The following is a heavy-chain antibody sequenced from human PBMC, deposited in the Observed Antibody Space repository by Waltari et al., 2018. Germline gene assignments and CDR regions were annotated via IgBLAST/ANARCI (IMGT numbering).Heavy chain of an antibody. J-gene: IGHJ3*02. CDR1: GGSFSSYY. CDR3: ARGGWFGRGNDAFDI. V-gene: IGHV4-34*01. CDR2: INNRGST. Sequence: QVQLQQWGAGLLKPSETLSLSCAVYGGSFSSYYWSWIRQSPRTGLEWIGEINNRGSTNANPSLKSRVTISVDTSKNQVSLRLRSVTAADTAVYYCARGGWFGRGNDAFDIWGQGTTVTVSS. D-gene: IGHD3-10*01.